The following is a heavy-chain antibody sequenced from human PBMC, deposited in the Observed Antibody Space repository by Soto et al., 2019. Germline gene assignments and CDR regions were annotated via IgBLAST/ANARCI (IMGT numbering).Heavy chain of an antibody. V-gene: IGHV3-48*01. CDR3: AREVSEDSGYDYIFFDY. CDR2: ISSSSTI. D-gene: IGHD5-12*01. Sequence: PGGSMRLSCAASGFTFSSYSMNWVRQDTGKGLEWVSYISSSSTIYYADSVKGRFTISRDNAKNSLYLQMNSLRAEDTAVYYCAREVSEDSGYDYIFFDYWGQGTLVTVSS. J-gene: IGHJ4*02. CDR1: GFTFSSYS.